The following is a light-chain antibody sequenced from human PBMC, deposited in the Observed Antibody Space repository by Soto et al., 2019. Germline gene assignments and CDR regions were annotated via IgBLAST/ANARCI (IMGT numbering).Light chain of an antibody. V-gene: IGLV1-47*01. J-gene: IGLJ3*02. CDR2: RSS. Sequence: QAVVTQPPSVSGTPGQRVTISCSGSSSNIGNNYVYWYQQLPGTAPKLLIYRSSQRPSGVPDRFSGSKSGTSGSLAISGLRSEDEADYFCAAWDDSLNGLWVFGGGTKLTVL. CDR1: SSNIGNNY. CDR3: AAWDDSLNGLWV.